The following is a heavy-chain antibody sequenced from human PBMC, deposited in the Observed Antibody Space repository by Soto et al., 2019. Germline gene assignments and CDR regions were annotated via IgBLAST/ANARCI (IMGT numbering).Heavy chain of an antibody. CDR1: GFTFSSYW. Sequence: GGSLRLSCAASGFTFSSYWMTWVRQAPGKGLEWVAVIWYDGSNKNYVDSVKGRFTISRDNSKNTLYLQMNSLRAEDTAVYYCAREGSGWYLDYWGQGTQVTVSS. J-gene: IGHJ4*02. CDR2: IWYDGSNK. D-gene: IGHD6-19*01. V-gene: IGHV3-33*08. CDR3: AREGSGWYLDY.